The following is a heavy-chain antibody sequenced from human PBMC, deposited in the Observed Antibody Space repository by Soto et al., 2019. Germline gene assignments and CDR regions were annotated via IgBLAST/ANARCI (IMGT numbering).Heavy chain of an antibody. V-gene: IGHV3-23*01. CDR3: AKDSSSSGFYYYYYYGMDV. CDR2: ISGSGGST. Sequence: GGSLRLSCEASGLTFSSYAMCWVRQAPGKGLEWVSAISGSGGSTYYADSVKGRFTISRDNSKNTLYLQMNSLRAEDTAVYYCAKDSSSSGFYYYYYYGMDVWGQGTTVTVSS. D-gene: IGHD3-22*01. CDR1: GLTFSSYA. J-gene: IGHJ6*02.